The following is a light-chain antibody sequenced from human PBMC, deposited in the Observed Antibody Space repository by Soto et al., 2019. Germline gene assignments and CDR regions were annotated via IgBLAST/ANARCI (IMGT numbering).Light chain of an antibody. V-gene: IGLV3-1*01. CDR2: QDS. J-gene: IGLJ1*01. CDR1: KLGDKY. Sequence: SYELTQPPSVSVSPGQTASITCSGDKLGDKYSCWYQQKPGQSPVLVIYQDSNRPSGIPERFSGSNSGNTATLTISGTQAMDEADYYCQAWDSSTATHVFGTGPKVTVL. CDR3: QAWDSSTATHV.